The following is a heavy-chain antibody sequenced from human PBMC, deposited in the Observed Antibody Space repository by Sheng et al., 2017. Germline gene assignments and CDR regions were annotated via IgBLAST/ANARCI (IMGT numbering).Heavy chain of an antibody. V-gene: IGHV3-23*04. CDR3: ASQYSYDTSGYYPFDY. CDR2: ITNSGRST. J-gene: IGHJ4*02. CDR1: GFTFSRYA. D-gene: IGHD3-22*01. Sequence: EVRLVESGGGLVQPGGSLRLSCAASGFTFSRYAMTWVRQAPGKGLEWVSTITNSGRSTHYADSVRGRFTTSRDNSKNTLYLQLNSLRAEDTALYFCASQYSYDTSGYYPFDYWGQGTLVTVPS.